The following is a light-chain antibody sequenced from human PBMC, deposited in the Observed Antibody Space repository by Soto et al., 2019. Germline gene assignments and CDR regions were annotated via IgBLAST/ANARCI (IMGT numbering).Light chain of an antibody. V-gene: IGKV1-5*01. J-gene: IGKJ3*01. CDR3: QQYHSYSPFT. CDR2: DAS. Sequence: DIQMTQSPSTLSASVGDRVTVTCRASQSISSWLAWYQQKPGKAPKLLIYDASSLESGVPSRFGGSGSGTEFTLTISSLQPGDFATYYCQQYHSYSPFTFGPGTKVDIK. CDR1: QSISSW.